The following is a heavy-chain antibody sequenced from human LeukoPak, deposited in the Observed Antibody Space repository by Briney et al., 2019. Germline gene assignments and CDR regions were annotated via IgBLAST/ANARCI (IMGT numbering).Heavy chain of an antibody. CDR3: ARSYYYGSGSGPLFDY. CDR2: IYYSGST. Sequence: SETLSLTYTVSGGSISSYYWSWIRQPPGKGQEWVGYIYYSGSTNYNPSLKSRVTISVDPSKNQFSLKLSSVTAADTAVYYCARSYYYGSGSGPLFDYWGQGTLVTVSS. CDR1: GGSISSYY. J-gene: IGHJ4*02. V-gene: IGHV4-59*01. D-gene: IGHD3-10*01.